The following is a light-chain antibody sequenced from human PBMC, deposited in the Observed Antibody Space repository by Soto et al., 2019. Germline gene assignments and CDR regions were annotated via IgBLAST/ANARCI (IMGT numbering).Light chain of an antibody. J-gene: IGKJ4*01. Sequence: IQMTQSPSTLSASVGDRVTITCRASQSISGWLAWYRQKPGEAPELLIYSASTLETGVPSRFSGSGSGTEFTLTVSSLQPDDFATYYCQQYESYPLTFGGGTKVDIK. CDR1: QSISGW. V-gene: IGKV1-5*03. CDR3: QQYESYPLT. CDR2: SAS.